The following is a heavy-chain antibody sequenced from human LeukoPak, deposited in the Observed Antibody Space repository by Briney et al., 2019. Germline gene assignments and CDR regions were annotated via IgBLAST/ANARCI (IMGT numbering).Heavy chain of an antibody. CDR1: GFIFSSHG. V-gene: IGHV3-23*01. J-gene: IGHJ4*02. D-gene: IGHD6-19*01. CDR3: ARDTDSGWFDY. Sequence: GGTLRLSCAASGFIFSSHGMNWVRQAPGKGLEWVSGISPSGDITYYVDSVKGRFTISRDNSKNTLYLQMNSLRAEDTAVYYCARDTDSGWFDYWGQGTLVTVSS. CDR2: ISPSGDIT.